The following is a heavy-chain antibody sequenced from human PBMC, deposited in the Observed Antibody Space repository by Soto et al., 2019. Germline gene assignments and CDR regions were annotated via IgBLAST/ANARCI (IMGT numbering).Heavy chain of an antibody. J-gene: IGHJ4*02. CDR3: ARDIETYGTMVRGVIGGVDY. V-gene: IGHV3-33*01. CDR1: GFTFSSYG. D-gene: IGHD3-10*01. Sequence: ESGGGVVQPGRSLRLSCAASGFTFSSYGMHWVRQAPGKGLEWVAVIWYDGSNKYYADSVKGRFTISRDNSKNTLYLQMNSLRAEDTAVYYCARDIETYGTMVRGVIGGVDYWGQGTLVTVSS. CDR2: IWYDGSNK.